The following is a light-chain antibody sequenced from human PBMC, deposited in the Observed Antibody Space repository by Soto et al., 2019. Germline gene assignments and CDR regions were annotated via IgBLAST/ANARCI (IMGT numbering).Light chain of an antibody. CDR1: QSISSN. V-gene: IGKV1-6*01. Sequence: IQMTQSPSSLSASVGDRVTITCRASQSISSNLNWYQQKPGKAPKLLIYAASSLQSGVPSRFSGSGSGTDFTLTINSLQPEDFATYYCLQDYNYPRTFGQGTKVDIK. CDR3: LQDYNYPRT. CDR2: AAS. J-gene: IGKJ1*01.